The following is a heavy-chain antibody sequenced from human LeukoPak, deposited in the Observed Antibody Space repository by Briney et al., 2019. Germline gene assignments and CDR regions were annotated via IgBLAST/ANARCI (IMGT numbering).Heavy chain of an antibody. CDR1: GYTFTSYA. V-gene: IGHV1-3*01. J-gene: IGHJ4*02. Sequence: ASVKVSCKASGYTFTSYAMHWVRQAPGQRLEWMGWINAGNGNTKYSQKFQGRVTITRDTSASTAYMELSSLRSEDTAVYYCARARRSGYYDILTGYVDYWGQGTLVTVSS. CDR2: INAGNGNT. CDR3: ARARRSGYYDILTGYVDY. D-gene: IGHD3-9*01.